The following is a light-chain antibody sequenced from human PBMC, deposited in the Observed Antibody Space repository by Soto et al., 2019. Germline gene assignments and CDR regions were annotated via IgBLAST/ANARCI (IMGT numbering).Light chain of an antibody. CDR2: DAS. CDR3: QQYKSYPWT. Sequence: DIQMTQSPSTLSASVGDRVTITCRASQSISSWLAWYQQKPGKAPKLLIYDASSLESGVPSRFSDSGSGTEFTPTISSLQPDDFATYYCQQYKSYPWTFGQGTNVEIK. V-gene: IGKV1-5*01. J-gene: IGKJ1*01. CDR1: QSISSW.